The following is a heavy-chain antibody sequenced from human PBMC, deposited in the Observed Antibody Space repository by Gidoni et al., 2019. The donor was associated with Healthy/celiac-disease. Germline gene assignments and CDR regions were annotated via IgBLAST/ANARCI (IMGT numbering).Heavy chain of an antibody. CDR2: IKSKTDGGTT. CDR1: GFTSSNAW. J-gene: IGHJ4*02. V-gene: IGHV3-15*01. Sequence: EVQLVESGGGLVKPGGYLRISCAASGFTSSNAWMSWVRQAPGKGRECVGRIKSKTDGGTTDYAAPVKGRFTISRDDSKNTLYLQMNSLKTEDTAVYYCTTEFGFGELYPFDYWGQGTLVTVSS. D-gene: IGHD3-10*01. CDR3: TTEFGFGELYPFDY.